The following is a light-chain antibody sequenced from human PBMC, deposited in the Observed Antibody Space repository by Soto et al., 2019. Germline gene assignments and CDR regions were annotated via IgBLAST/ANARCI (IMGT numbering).Light chain of an antibody. CDR2: DAS. J-gene: IGKJ1*01. V-gene: IGKV1-5*01. CDR3: QQYNSFWT. CDR1: QSISSW. Sequence: DIQMTQSPSTLSASVGDRVTITCRASQSISSWLAWYQQKPGKAPKPLTYDASSLESGVPSRFSGSGSGTEFTLTISSLQPDDFATYYCQQYNSFWTFGQGTKVEIK.